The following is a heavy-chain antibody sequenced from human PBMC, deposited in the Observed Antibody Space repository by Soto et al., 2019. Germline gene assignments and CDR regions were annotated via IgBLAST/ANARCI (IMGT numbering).Heavy chain of an antibody. D-gene: IGHD3-3*01. CDR2: ISAYNGDT. CDR1: GYTFTSYG. CDR3: ARGSGGEYDFWSGYYNYCYYGRDV. V-gene: IGHV1-18*04. Sequence: ASVKVSCKASGYTFTSYGISWVRQAPGQGLEWMGWISAYNGDTNYAQKLQGRVTMTTDTSTRTAYMELRSLRSDDTAVYYCARGSGGEYDFWSGYYNYCYYGRDVCGQGTTVTV. J-gene: IGHJ6*02.